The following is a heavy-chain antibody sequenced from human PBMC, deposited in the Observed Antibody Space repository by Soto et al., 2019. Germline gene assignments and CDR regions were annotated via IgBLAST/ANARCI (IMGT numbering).Heavy chain of an antibody. D-gene: IGHD3-10*01. CDR2: IGDSGAST. J-gene: IGHJ6*04. CDR3: AKGAGLDV. CDR1: GFSFSSFA. Sequence: EVLLLESGGGLVQPGGSLRLSCEASGFSFSSFAMNWVRQAPGKGLEWVSAIGDSGASTYYAASVKGRFTISRDNSRNTLYLQLNSLRAEDTAVSYCAKGAGLDVWGNGTTVTVSS. V-gene: IGHV3-23*01.